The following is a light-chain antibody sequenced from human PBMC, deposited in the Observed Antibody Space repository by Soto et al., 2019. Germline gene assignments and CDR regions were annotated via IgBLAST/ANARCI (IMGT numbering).Light chain of an antibody. J-gene: IGKJ2*01. CDR1: QSVNSY. Sequence: EIVLTQSQATLSLSPGERATLSCRASQSVNSYLAWYQQKCGQAPRLPIYVTSNRATGIPDRFSGSGSGTDFTLTISSLEPEDFAVYYCQQRSSWPTFGQGTRLEIK. CDR3: QQRSSWPT. V-gene: IGKV3-11*01. CDR2: VTS.